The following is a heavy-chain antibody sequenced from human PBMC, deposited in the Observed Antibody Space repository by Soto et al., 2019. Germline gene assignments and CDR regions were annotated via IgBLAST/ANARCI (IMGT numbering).Heavy chain of an antibody. CDR1: GFPFSSYW. CDR3: AREYYGLLTGYYADY. D-gene: IGHD3-9*01. J-gene: IGHJ4*02. Sequence: EVQLVESGGDLVQRGGSLRLSCAASGFPFSSYWMHWVRHTPGKGLDWVARISGDGVTTYYADSVPGRFTVSRDNVNNTLSLQISGLRAEDTAVYYCAREYYGLLTGYYADYWGQGTLVSVSS. V-gene: IGHV3-74*01. CDR2: ISGDGVTT.